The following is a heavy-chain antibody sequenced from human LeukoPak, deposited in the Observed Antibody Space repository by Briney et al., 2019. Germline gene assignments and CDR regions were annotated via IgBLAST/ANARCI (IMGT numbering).Heavy chain of an antibody. CDR1: GGSISSSSYY. CDR3: ARGLAPFDY. CDR2: IYYSGST. J-gene: IGHJ4*02. V-gene: IGHV4-39*01. D-gene: IGHD6-6*01. Sequence: SETLSLTCTVSGGSISSSSYYWGWIRQPPGKGLEWIGSIYYSGSTYYNPSLKSRVTISVDTSKNQFSLKLSSVTAADTAVYYCARGLAPFDYWDQGTLVTVSS.